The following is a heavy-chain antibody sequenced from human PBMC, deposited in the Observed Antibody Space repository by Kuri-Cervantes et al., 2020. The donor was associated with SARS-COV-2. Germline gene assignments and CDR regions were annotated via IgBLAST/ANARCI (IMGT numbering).Heavy chain of an antibody. J-gene: IGHJ4*02. D-gene: IGHD3-3*01. CDR2: ISGSGTGA. CDR1: GFSFSGYA. CDR3: AKVGLAQNDFWSGYYTG. Sequence: GGSLRLSCAASGFSFSGYAMSWVRQAPGKGLEWVSVISGSGTGAYYADSVKGRFTISRDNSKNTLYLQMNSLRVEDTAVYYCAKVGLAQNDFWSGYYTGWGQGTLVTVSS. V-gene: IGHV3-23*01.